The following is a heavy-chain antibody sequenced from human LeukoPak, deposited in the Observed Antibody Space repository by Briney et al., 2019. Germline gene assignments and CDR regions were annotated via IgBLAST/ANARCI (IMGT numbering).Heavy chain of an antibody. CDR2: ISYSGTT. CDR1: GGSISGYY. CDR3: ARVDYYDSSGYYD. D-gene: IGHD3-22*01. Sequence: SETLSLTCSVSGGSISGYYWSWIRQPPGKGLECIGYISYSGTTHYSPSLKSRVTISVDTSKNQFSLKLSSVTAADTAVYYCARVDYYDSSGYYDWGQGTLVTVSS. V-gene: IGHV4-59*12. J-gene: IGHJ4*02.